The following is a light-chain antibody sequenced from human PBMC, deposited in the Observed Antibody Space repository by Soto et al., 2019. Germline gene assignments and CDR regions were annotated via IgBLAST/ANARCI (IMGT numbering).Light chain of an antibody. V-gene: IGLV1-40*01. CDR1: SSNIGAGYA. Sequence: QSVLTQPPSVSGAPGQRVTISCTGSSSNIGAGYAVHWYQQLPGTAPKLLIYGNSNRPSGGPDRFSGSKSGTPASLAITGLQAEDEADYYCQSYDSSLSGYVFGTGTKLTVL. J-gene: IGLJ1*01. CDR3: QSYDSSLSGYV. CDR2: GNS.